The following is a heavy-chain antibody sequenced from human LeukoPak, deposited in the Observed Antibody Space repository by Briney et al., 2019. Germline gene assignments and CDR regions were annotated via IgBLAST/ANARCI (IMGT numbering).Heavy chain of an antibody. J-gene: IGHJ5*02. Sequence: PSETLSLTCTVSGGSISSYYWSWIRQPPGKGLEWIGYIYYSGSTNYNPSLKSRVTISVDTSKNQFSLKLSSVTAADTAVYYCARLSNDYVWGGYLPWVPPQPNWFDPWGQGTLVTVSS. CDR3: ARLSNDYVWGGYLPWVPPQPNWFDP. CDR1: GGSISSYY. V-gene: IGHV4-59*01. D-gene: IGHD3-16*02. CDR2: IYYSGST.